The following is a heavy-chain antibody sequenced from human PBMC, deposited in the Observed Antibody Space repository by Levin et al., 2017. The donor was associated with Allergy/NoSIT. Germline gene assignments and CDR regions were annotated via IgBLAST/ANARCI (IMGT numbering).Heavy chain of an antibody. V-gene: IGHV4-39*01. CDR3: ARHNLDYTAAAGTGDWFDP. CDR2: IYYSGST. CDR1: GGSISSSSYY. Sequence: PSETLSLTCTVSGGSISSSSYYWGWIRQPPGKGLEWIGSIYYSGSTYYNPSLKSRVTISVDTSKNQFSLKLSSVTAADTAVYYCARHNLDYTAAAGTGDWFDPWGQGTLVTVSS. D-gene: IGHD6-13*01. J-gene: IGHJ5*02.